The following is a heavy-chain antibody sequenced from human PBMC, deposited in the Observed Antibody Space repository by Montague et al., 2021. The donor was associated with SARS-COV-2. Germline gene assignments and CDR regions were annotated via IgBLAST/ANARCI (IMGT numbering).Heavy chain of an antibody. D-gene: IGHD3-16*01. Sequence: SETLSLTCSISGVSITSYYWCWVCQPAGKGLDWIGHIYASGSTNSSPSLKSRVRLSIDNSKTQFSLELESLTAADTAVYYCVRDGGNWYYFDYWGQGALVTVSS. CDR3: VRDGGNWYYFDY. J-gene: IGHJ4*02. CDR2: IYASGST. CDR1: GVSITSYY. V-gene: IGHV4-4*07.